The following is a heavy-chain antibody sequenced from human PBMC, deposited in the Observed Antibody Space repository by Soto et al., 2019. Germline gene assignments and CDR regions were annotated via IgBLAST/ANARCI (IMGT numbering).Heavy chain of an antibody. V-gene: IGHV1-69*01. J-gene: IGHJ3*02. CDR3: ARSYDYVWGSYRPKDAFDI. CDR2: IIPIFGTA. D-gene: IGHD3-16*02. CDR1: GGTFSSYA. Sequence: QVQLVQSGAEVQKPGSSVKVSCKASGGTFSSYAISWVRQAPGQGLEWMGGIIPIFGTANYAQKFQGRVTITADESTSTAYMELSSLRSEDTAVYYCARSYDYVWGSYRPKDAFDIWGQGTMVTVSS.